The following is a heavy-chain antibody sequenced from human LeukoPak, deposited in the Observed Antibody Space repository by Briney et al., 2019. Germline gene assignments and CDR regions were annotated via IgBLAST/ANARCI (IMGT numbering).Heavy chain of an antibody. J-gene: IGHJ4*02. CDR1: GYTFTSYA. CDR3: ARGERYFDY. CDR2: ISAYNGDT. V-gene: IGHV1-18*01. Sequence: ASVKVSCKASGYTFTSYAISWVRQAPGQGLEWMGWISAYNGDTNFAQSLQGRVTMTTDTSTSTTYMELRSLRSDDTAVYYCARGERYFDYWGQGTLVTVSS.